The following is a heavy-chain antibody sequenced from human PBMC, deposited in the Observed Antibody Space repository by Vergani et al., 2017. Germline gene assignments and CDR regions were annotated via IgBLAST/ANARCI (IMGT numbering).Heavy chain of an antibody. Sequence: QVQLVQSGAEVKKPGSSVKVSCKASGGTFSSYAISWVRQAPGQGLEWMGRIIPIFGTANYAQKFQGRVTITADESTSTAYMELSSLRSEDTAVYYCARGTVDNWGYYYYYMDVWGKGTTVTVSS. CDR3: ARGTVDNWGYYYYYMDV. CDR2: IIPIFGTA. D-gene: IGHD1-1*01. V-gene: IGHV1-69*18. CDR1: GGTFSSYA. J-gene: IGHJ6*03.